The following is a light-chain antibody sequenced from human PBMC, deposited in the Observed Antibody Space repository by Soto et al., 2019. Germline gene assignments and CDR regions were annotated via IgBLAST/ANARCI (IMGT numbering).Light chain of an antibody. CDR1: QSLSKW. J-gene: IGKJ4*01. Sequence: DIQMTQSPSTLSASVGDRVTITCRASQSLSKWLAWYQQKPGKAPKLLIYQASNLEDGLPSRCSGSGSGTEFTLTISGLQPDDFATYFCQQYNIFPLTFGGGTKVEIK. CDR2: QAS. V-gene: IGKV1-5*03. CDR3: QQYNIFPLT.